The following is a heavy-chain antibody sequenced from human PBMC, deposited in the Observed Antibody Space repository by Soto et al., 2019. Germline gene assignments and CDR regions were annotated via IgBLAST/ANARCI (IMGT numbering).Heavy chain of an antibody. V-gene: IGHV4-4*02. CDR2: IYHSGST. CDR3: ARDYMVRGVMRWFDP. D-gene: IGHD3-10*01. CDR1: GGSISSSNW. J-gene: IGHJ5*02. Sequence: PSETLSLTCAVSGGSISSSNWWSWVRQPPGKGLEWIGEIYHSGSTNYNPSLKSRATISVDKSKNQFSLKLSSVTAADTAVYYCARDYMVRGVMRWFDPWGQGTLVTSPQ.